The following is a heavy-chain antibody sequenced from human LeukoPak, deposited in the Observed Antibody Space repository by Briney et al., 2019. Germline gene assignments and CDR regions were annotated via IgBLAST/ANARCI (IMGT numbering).Heavy chain of an antibody. CDR3: AKGLWYYYDSSGYVDY. CDR2: IRYDGSNK. Sequence: GSLRLSCAASGFTFSSYGMHWVRQAPGKGLEWVAFIRYDGSNKYYADSVKGRFTISRDNSKNTLYLQMNSLRAEDTAVYYCAKGLWYYYDSSGYVDYWGQGTLVTVSS. CDR1: GFTFSSYG. D-gene: IGHD3-22*01. J-gene: IGHJ4*02. V-gene: IGHV3-30*02.